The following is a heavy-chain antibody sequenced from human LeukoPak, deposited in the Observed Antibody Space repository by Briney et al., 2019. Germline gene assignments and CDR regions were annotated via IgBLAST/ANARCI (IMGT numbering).Heavy chain of an antibody. V-gene: IGHV3-64*01. CDR2: ISSNGGST. CDR1: GFTFSNAW. CDR3: ARVMRYSSSSGAFDI. J-gene: IGHJ3*02. D-gene: IGHD6-6*01. Sequence: GGSLRLSCAASGFTFSNAWMSWVRQAPGKGLEYVSAISSNGGSTYYANSVKGRFTISRDNSKNTLYLQMGSLRAEDMAVYYCARVMRYSSSSGAFDIWGQGTMVTVSS.